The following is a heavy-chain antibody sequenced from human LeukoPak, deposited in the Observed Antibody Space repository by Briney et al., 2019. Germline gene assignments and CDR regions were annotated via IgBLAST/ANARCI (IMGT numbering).Heavy chain of an antibody. D-gene: IGHD2-8*01. CDR3: ARGLTKFAKMVYGS. J-gene: IGHJ5*02. CDR1: GYTFTSYD. Sequence: ASVKVSCKASGYTFTSYDINWVRQATGQGLEWMGWMNPNSGNTGYAQKSQGRVTMTRNTSISTAYMELSSLRSEDTAVYYCARGLTKFAKMVYGSWGQGTLVTVSS. V-gene: IGHV1-8*01. CDR2: MNPNSGNT.